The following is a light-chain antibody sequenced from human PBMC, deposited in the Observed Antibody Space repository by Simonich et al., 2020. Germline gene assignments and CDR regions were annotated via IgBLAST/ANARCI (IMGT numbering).Light chain of an antibody. V-gene: IGLV2-14*01. CDR1: SGDVGGYNY. Sequence: QSALTQPVSVSASPGQSITISCTVTSGDVGGYNYVPWYQQHPGKAPKLMIYDVSKRPSGVSNRFSGSKSGNTASLTISGLQAEDEADYYCSSYTSSSTYVFGTGTKVTVL. CDR2: DVS. CDR3: SSYTSSSTYV. J-gene: IGLJ1*01.